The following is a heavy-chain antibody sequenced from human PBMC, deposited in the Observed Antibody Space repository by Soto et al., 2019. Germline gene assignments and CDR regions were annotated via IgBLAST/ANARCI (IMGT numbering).Heavy chain of an antibody. J-gene: IGHJ5*02. CDR1: GYTXTGYY. Sequence: SXKVSCKASGYTXTGYYMNLVRQAPGQGLEWIGWINPNSGGTNYAQKFQGWVTMTRYTSISTAYMELSRLRSDDTAVYYCARGASRFLEWLSQANWFDPWGQGTLVPVS. CDR3: ARGASRFLEWLSQANWFDP. CDR2: INPNSGGT. D-gene: IGHD3-3*01. V-gene: IGHV1-2*04.